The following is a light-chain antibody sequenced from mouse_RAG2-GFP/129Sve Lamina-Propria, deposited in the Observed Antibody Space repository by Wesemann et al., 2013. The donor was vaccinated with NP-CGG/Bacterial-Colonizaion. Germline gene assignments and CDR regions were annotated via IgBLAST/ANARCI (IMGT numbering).Light chain of an antibody. CDR2: WAS. V-gene: IGKV6-23*01. J-gene: IGKJ2*01. CDR1: QDVGTA. Sequence: IVIDQSQKFMSTSVGDRVSITCKASQDVGTAVAWYQQKPGQSPKLLIYWASTRHTGVPDRFTGSGSGTDFTLTISNVQSEDLADYFCQQYSSYPYTFGGGTKLEIK. CDR3: QQYSSYPYT.